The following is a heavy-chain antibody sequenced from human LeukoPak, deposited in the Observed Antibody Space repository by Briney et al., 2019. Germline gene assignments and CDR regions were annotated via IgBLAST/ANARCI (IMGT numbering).Heavy chain of an antibody. J-gene: IGHJ4*02. CDR1: GFNFNTYS. D-gene: IGHD3-22*01. V-gene: IGHV3-48*04. Sequence: GGSLRLSCAASGFNFNTYSMNWVRQAPGKGLDSVSYTSSSSSSIIYYADSVKGRFTISRDNAKNSLYLQMNSLRAEDTAVYYCARDYSFDSSGYPLDYWGQGTLVTVSS. CDR2: TSSSSSSII. CDR3: ARDYSFDSSGYPLDY.